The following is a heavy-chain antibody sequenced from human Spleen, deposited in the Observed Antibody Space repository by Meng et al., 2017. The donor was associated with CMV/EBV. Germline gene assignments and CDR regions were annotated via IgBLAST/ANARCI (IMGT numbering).Heavy chain of an antibody. CDR2: IYPGDSDT. CDR1: GYSFTSYW. CDR3: ARLGSCSGGSCYSGGEY. V-gene: IGHV5-51*01. D-gene: IGHD2-15*01. Sequence: KVSCKGSGYSFTSYWIGWVRQMPGNGLEWMGIIYPGDSDTRYSPSFQGQVTISADKSISTAYLQWSSLKASDTAMYYCARLGSCSGGSCYSGGEYWGQGTLVTVSS. J-gene: IGHJ4*02.